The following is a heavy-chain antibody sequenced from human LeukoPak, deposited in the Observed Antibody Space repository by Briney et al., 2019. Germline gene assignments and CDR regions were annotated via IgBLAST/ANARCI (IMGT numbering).Heavy chain of an antibody. CDR3: ATHTYDYVWGSYRYPFDY. J-gene: IGHJ4*02. D-gene: IGHD3-16*02. CDR2: INPNSGGT. V-gene: IGHV1-2*02. Sequence: VASVKVSCKASGYTFTGYYMHWVRQAPGQGLEWMGWINPNSGGTNYAQKFQGRVTMTRDTSISTAYMELSRLRSEDTAVYYCATHTYDYVWGSYRYPFDYWGQGTLVTVSS. CDR1: GYTFTGYY.